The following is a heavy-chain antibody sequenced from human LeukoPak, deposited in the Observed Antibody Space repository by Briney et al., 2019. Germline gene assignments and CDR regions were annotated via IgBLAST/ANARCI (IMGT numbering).Heavy chain of an antibody. CDR2: IYSGGST. CDR1: GFTVSSNY. D-gene: IGHD3-9*01. J-gene: IGHJ6*02. V-gene: IGHV3-66*01. CDR3: ASYFDPTIYYYYGMDV. Sequence: PGGSLRLSCAASGFTVSSNYMSWVRQAPGKGLEWVSVIYSGGSTYYADSVKGRFTISRDNSKNTLYLQMNSLRAEDTAVYYCASYFDPTIYYYYGMDVWGQGTTVTVSS.